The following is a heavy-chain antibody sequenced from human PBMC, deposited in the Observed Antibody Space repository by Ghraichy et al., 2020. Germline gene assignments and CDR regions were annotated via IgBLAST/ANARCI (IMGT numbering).Heavy chain of an antibody. CDR3: AKERDSSGYYSFRGDYYGMDV. D-gene: IGHD3-22*01. Sequence: GGSLRLSCAASGFTFSRYGMHWVRQAPGKGLEWVAVTSYDGSNKYYADSVKGRFTISRDNSKNTLYLQLNSLRGEDTAVYYCAKERDSSGYYSFRGDYYGMDVWGQGTTVTVSS. CDR2: TSYDGSNK. V-gene: IGHV3-30*18. CDR1: GFTFSRYG. J-gene: IGHJ6*02.